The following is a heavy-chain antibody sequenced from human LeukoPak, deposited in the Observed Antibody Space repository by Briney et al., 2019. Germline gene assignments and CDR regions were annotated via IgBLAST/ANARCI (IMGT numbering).Heavy chain of an antibody. J-gene: IGHJ4*02. Sequence: GGSLRLSCAASGFIFSNYGMSWVRQAPGKGLEWVSGISTSGGRTYYADSVKGRFTMSRDNPKNTLYLQMNSLRAEDTAIYYCAKDRDGGSTTTAKGFDYWAQGTLVTVSS. V-gene: IGHV3-23*01. CDR3: AKDRDGGSTTTAKGFDY. D-gene: IGHD2/OR15-2a*01. CDR2: ISTSGGRT. CDR1: GFIFSNYG.